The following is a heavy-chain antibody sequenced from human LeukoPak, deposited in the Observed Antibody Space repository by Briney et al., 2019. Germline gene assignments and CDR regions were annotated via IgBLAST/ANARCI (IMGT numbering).Heavy chain of an antibody. Sequence: GGSLRLSCAASGFTFSSYWMSWVRQAPGKGLEWVANIKQDGSEKYYVDSVKGRFTISRDNAKNSLYLQMNSLRAEDTAVYYCARESGGWYWTPRYLSPYYFDYWGQGTLVTVSS. CDR3: ARESGGWYWTPRYLSPYYFDY. D-gene: IGHD6-19*01. CDR1: GFTFSSYW. CDR2: IKQDGSEK. J-gene: IGHJ4*02. V-gene: IGHV3-7*01.